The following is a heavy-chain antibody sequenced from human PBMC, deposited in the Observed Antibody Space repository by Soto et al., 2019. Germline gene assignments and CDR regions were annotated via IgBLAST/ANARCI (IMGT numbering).Heavy chain of an antibody. CDR2: IYSAGNT. D-gene: IGHD1-26*01. V-gene: IGHV3-66*01. CDR3: ARDFVVGGPTINYYYGMDV. CDR1: GFTFSGHT. J-gene: IGHJ6*02. Sequence: PGGSLRLSCAASGFTFSGHTINWVRQAPGKGLEWVSIIYSAGNTYYADSVKGRFTISRDNSKNTLYLQMNSLGAEDTAVYYCARDFVVGGPTINYYYGMDVWGQGTTVTV.